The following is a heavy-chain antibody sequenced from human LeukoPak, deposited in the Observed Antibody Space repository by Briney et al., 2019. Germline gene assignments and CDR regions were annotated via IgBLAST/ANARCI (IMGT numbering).Heavy chain of an antibody. Sequence: GRSLRLSCAASGFTFDDYAMPWVRQAPGKGLEWVSGISWNSGSIGYADSVKGRFTISRDNAKNSLYLQMNSLRAEDTALYYCAKDREYGDYYYYGMDVWGQGTTVTVSS. J-gene: IGHJ6*02. V-gene: IGHV3-9*01. CDR1: GFTFDDYA. CDR2: ISWNSGSI. CDR3: AKDREYGDYYYYGMDV. D-gene: IGHD4-17*01.